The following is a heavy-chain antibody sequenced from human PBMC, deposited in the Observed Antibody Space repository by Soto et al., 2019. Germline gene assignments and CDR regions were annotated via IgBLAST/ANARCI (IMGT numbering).Heavy chain of an antibody. J-gene: IGHJ4*02. D-gene: IGHD4-17*01. CDR1: GGSISSYY. Sequence: QVQLQESGPGLVKPSETLSPICTVSGGSISSYYWSWIRQPPGKGLEWIGYIYYSGSTNYNPSLKSRVTISVDTSKNQFSLKLSSVTAADTAVYYCARGANDYGTDFDCWGQGTLVTVSS. CDR3: ARGANDYGTDFDC. V-gene: IGHV4-59*01. CDR2: IYYSGST.